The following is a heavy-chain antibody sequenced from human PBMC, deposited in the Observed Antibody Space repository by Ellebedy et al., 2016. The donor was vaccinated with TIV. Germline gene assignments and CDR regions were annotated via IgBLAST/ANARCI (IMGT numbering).Heavy chain of an antibody. V-gene: IGHV1-3*01. Sequence: ASVKVSCKASGYTFSSYAMHWVRQAPGQRLAGMGWMNAGNGNTKYSQKFQGRVTITWDTAASTAYMELSSLRSEDPAVYYCARHLRKGQENWFDPWGQGTLVTVSS. CDR1: GYTFSSYA. D-gene: IGHD3-16*01. CDR2: MNAGNGNT. J-gene: IGHJ5*02. CDR3: ARHLRKGQENWFDP.